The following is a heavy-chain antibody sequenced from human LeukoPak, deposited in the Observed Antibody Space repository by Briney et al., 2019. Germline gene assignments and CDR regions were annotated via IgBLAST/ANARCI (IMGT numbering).Heavy chain of an antibody. CDR2: ISSTSSVI. V-gene: IGHV3-48*04. D-gene: IGHD2-2*01. J-gene: IGHJ4*02. CDR3: ARADWGHCSSTSCYRDY. CDR1: GSTFSSHT. Sequence: PGGSLRLSCAASGSTFSSHTMNWVRQAPGKGLERVSYISSTSSVIYYADSVKGRFTISRDNAKNSLYLQMNSLRAEDTAVYYCARADWGHCSSTSCYRDYWGQGTLVTVSS.